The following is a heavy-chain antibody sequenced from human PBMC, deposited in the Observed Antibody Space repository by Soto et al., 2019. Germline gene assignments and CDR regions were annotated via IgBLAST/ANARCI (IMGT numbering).Heavy chain of an antibody. Sequence: GGSLRLSCAPSGFTFSSYGMDWVRQAPGKGLDWLAGICYDGSNKDYAGSVKGRFTISRDNSKNTLYLQMNSLRAEDTAVYYCARFTIVRGVAGDGMDVWGQGTTVTVSS. J-gene: IGHJ6*02. CDR2: ICYDGSNK. CDR1: GFTFSSYG. CDR3: ARFTIVRGVAGDGMDV. D-gene: IGHD3-10*01. V-gene: IGHV3-33*01.